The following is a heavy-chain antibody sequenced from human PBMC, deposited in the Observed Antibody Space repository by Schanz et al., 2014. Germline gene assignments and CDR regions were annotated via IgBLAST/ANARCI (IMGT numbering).Heavy chain of an antibody. D-gene: IGHD6-19*01. CDR1: GFTFSTYA. CDR2: LTGSGGGT. Sequence: EVQLLESGGGLAQPGGSLRLSCVASGFTFSTYAMSWVRQAPGKGPEWVSSLTGSGGGTYYADSVRGRFAISRDNSKSTLYLEMNSLRAEDTAVYYCARDHQWLARYYMDVWGKGTTVTVSS. J-gene: IGHJ6*03. CDR3: ARDHQWLARYYMDV. V-gene: IGHV3-23*01.